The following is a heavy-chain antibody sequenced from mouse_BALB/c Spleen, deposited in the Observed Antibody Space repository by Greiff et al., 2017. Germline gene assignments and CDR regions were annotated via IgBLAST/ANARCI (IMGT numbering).Heavy chain of an antibody. J-gene: IGHJ3*01. V-gene: IGHV1-80*01. CDR2: IYPGDGDT. D-gene: IGHD2-1*01. Sequence: VQRVESGAELVRPGSSVKISCKASGYAFSSYWMNWVKQRPGQGLEWIGQIYPGDGDTNYNGKFKGKATLTADKSSSTAYMQLSSLTSEDSAVYFCARNYYGNFWFAYWGQGTLVTVSA. CDR3: ARNYYGNFWFAY. CDR1: GYAFSSYW.